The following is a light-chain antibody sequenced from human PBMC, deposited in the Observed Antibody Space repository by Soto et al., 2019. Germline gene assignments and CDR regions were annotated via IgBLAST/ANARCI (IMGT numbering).Light chain of an antibody. CDR2: RVS. V-gene: IGKV2-30*02. CDR1: QSLVHSDGNTY. CDR3: MQGTYRRT. Sequence: DIVRTQSPLSLPVTLGQPASISCRASQSLVHSDGNTYLNWYQQRPGQSPRRLIYRVSNRDSGVPDRFSGSGSATDFTLKISRVEAEDVGVYYCMQGTYRRTFGQGTKVDIK. J-gene: IGKJ1*01.